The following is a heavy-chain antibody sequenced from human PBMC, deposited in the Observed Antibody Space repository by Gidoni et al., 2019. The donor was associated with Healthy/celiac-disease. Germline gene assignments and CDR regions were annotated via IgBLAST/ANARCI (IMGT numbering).Heavy chain of an antibody. D-gene: IGHD4-17*01. J-gene: IGHJ4*02. CDR3: ARDSFYGDYGEFFDY. Sequence: QVQLQESGPGLVKPSQTLSLTCTVPGASISSGGYYWSWIRQHPGKGLEWIGYIYYSGSTYYNPSLKSRVTISVATPKNQFSLKLSSVTAADTAVYYCARDSFYGDYGEFFDYWGQGTLVTVSS. V-gene: IGHV4-31*03. CDR2: IYYSGST. CDR1: GASISSGGYY.